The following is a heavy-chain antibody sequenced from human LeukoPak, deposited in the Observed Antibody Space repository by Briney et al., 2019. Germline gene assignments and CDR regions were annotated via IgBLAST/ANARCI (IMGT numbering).Heavy chain of an antibody. CDR2: IIPIFGTA. V-gene: IGHV1-69*01. CDR3: ARDLRSTVTTPSRGMGY. Sequence: GSSVKVSCKASGGTFSSYAISWVRQAPGQGLEWMGGIIPIFGTANYAQKFQGRVTITADESTSTAYMELSSLRSEDTAVYYCARDLRSTVTTPSRGMGYWGQGTLVTVSS. J-gene: IGHJ4*02. D-gene: IGHD4-17*01. CDR1: GGTFSSYA.